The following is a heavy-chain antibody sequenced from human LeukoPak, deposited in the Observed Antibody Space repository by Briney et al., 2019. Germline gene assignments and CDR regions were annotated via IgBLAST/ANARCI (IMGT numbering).Heavy chain of an antibody. V-gene: IGHV3-23*01. CDR1: GFTFSNYA. D-gene: IGHD5-18*01. CDR3: AKGAQYSRDSLFDY. Sequence: PGGSLRLSCAASGFTFSNYAMNWVRQAPGKGLEWVSGISGSGEYTYYADSVKGRFTISRDNSNDTLYLQMSGLRAEDTAVYYCAKGAQYSRDSLFDYWGQGTLVTVFS. J-gene: IGHJ4*02. CDR2: ISGSGEYT.